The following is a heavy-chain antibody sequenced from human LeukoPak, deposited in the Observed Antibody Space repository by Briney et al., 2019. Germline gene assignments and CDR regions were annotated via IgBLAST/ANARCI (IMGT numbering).Heavy chain of an antibody. CDR2: ISYEGGTQ. CDR1: GFNFSNNY. D-gene: IGHD3-10*01. CDR3: AKEGTPQVSTWYDL. J-gene: IGHJ5*02. V-gene: IGHV3-30*18. Sequence: PGGSVRLSCAASGFNFSNNYMNWVRQAPGKXXEWVAVISYEGGTQHYADSVKGRFIIPRDNPRNTLYLQMNILRTEDTAVYYCAKEGTPQVSTWYDLWGQGTQVIVSS.